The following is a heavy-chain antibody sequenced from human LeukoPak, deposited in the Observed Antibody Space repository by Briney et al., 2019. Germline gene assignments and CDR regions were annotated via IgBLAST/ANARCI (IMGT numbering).Heavy chain of an antibody. CDR1: GGSFSGYY. V-gene: IGHV4-34*01. J-gene: IGHJ5*02. Sequence: SETLSLTCAVYGGSFSGYYWSWIRQPPGKGLEWIGEINHSGSTNYNPSLKSRVTISVDTSKNQFSLKPSSVTAADTAVYYCARARRNWFDPWGQGTLVTVSS. CDR3: ARARRNWFDP. CDR2: INHSGST.